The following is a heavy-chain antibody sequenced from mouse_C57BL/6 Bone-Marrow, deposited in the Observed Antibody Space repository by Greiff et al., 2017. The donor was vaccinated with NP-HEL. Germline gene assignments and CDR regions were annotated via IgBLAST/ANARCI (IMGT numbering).Heavy chain of an antibody. J-gene: IGHJ2*01. D-gene: IGHD2-14*01. CDR1: GFTFSSYG. CDR3: ARHEVRWYYFDY. CDR2: ISSGGSYT. Sequence: DVKLVESGGDLVKPGGSLKLSCAASGFTFSSYGMSWVRQTPDKRLEWVATISSGGSYTYYPDSVKGRFTISRDNAKNTLYLQMSSLKSEDTAMYYCARHEVRWYYFDYWGQGTTLTVSS. V-gene: IGHV5-6*02.